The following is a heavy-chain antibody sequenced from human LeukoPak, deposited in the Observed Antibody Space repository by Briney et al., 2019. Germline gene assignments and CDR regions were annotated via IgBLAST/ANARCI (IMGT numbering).Heavy chain of an antibody. V-gene: IGHV4-59*01. Sequence: PSETLSLTCTVSGGSISSSYLSWIRQPPGKGLEWIGYVYYSGSTNYNPSLKSRVTMAVDTSKNEFSLKLSSVTAADTAVYYCARKNYGDRLRIDFWGQGTLVTVSS. D-gene: IGHD4-17*01. CDR2: VYYSGST. CDR1: GGSISSSY. J-gene: IGHJ4*02. CDR3: ARKNYGDRLRIDF.